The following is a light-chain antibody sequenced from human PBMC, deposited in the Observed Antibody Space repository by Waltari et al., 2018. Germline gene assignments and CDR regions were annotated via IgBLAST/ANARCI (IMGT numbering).Light chain of an antibody. CDR3: QHYNTYSRSIT. Sequence: DIQMTQSPSTLSASVGDRVTIACRASQSISSWLAWYQQKPGKAPKLLIYKESTLESGVPSRFSGSGSGTEFTLTISSLQPDDFATYYCQHYNTYSRSITFGQGTRLEIQ. V-gene: IGKV1-5*03. CDR1: QSISSW. CDR2: KES. J-gene: IGKJ5*01.